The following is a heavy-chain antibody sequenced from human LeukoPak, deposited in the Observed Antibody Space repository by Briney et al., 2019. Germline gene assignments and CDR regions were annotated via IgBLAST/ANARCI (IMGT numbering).Heavy chain of an antibody. V-gene: IGHV4-39*07. D-gene: IGHD6-13*01. CDR3: AREWLYSSSWYRYMDV. CDR2: IYYSGST. CDR1: GGSISSSSYY. J-gene: IGHJ6*03. Sequence: SETLSLTCTVSGGSISSSSYYWGWIRQPPGKGLEWIGSIYYSGSTYYNPSLKSRVTISVDTSKNQFSLKLSSVTAADTAVYYCAREWLYSSSWYRYMDVWGKGTTVTVSS.